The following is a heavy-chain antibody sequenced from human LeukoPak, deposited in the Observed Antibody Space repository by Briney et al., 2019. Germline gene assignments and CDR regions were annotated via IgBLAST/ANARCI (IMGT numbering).Heavy chain of an antibody. Sequence: SQTLSLTCAISGDSVSSNIAAWNWVRQSPSRGLEWLGRTYFRSEWYIDYAVSVKSRATINPDTSKNQFSLQLSSVTPEDAAGYNCTRDQDGMDVWGQGTTVTVS. J-gene: IGHJ6*02. CDR1: GDSVSSNIAA. CDR3: TRDQDGMDV. V-gene: IGHV6-1*01. CDR2: TYFRSEWYI.